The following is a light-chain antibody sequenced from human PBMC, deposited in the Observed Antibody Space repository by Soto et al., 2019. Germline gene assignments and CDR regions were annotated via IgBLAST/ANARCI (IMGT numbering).Light chain of an antibody. J-gene: IGKJ4*01. CDR3: QQRANWPLT. CDR2: DAS. V-gene: IGKV3-11*01. CDR1: QSVNIY. Sequence: DIVLTQSPATVSLSPGERVTLSRRASQSVNIYLAWYQPKPGQAPRLLIYDASNRATGVPARFSGSGSGTDFTLTISSLESEDFAVYYCQQRANWPLTFGGGTKVDIK.